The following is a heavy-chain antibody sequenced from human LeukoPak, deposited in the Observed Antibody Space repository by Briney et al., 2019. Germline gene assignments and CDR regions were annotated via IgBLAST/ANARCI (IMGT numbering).Heavy chain of an antibody. Sequence: GGSLRLSCEPSGFSFSTYSMNWVRQAPGKGLEWISYISISSTTIYYADSVKGRFTISRDNSKNSLYLQMNNLRDDDTAVYYCARDGVVAGTDYWGQGTLVTVSS. J-gene: IGHJ4*02. V-gene: IGHV3-48*02. CDR2: ISISSTTI. CDR3: ARDGVVAGTDY. CDR1: GFSFSTYS. D-gene: IGHD6-19*01.